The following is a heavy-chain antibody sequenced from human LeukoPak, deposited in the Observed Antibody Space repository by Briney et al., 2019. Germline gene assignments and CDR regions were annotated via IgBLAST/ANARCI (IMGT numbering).Heavy chain of an antibody. J-gene: IGHJ5*02. D-gene: IGHD2-15*01. Sequence: SETLSLTCTVSGGSISSGSYYWSWIRQPAGKGLEWIGRIYTSGSTNYNPSLKSRVTISVDTSKNQFSLKLGSVTAADTAVYYCARGPVENIVVVVAATPWFDPWGQGTLVTVSS. CDR3: ARGPVENIVVVVAATPWFDP. CDR1: GGSISSGSYY. V-gene: IGHV4-61*02. CDR2: IYTSGST.